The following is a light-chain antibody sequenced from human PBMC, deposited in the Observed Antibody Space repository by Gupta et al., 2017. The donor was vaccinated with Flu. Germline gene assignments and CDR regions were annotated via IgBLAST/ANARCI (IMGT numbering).Light chain of an antibody. Sequence: SLSASVGDRVTITCRASQSISSYLNWYQQRPGKAPKVLIYAASSLQSGVPSRFSGSGSGTGFTLTISSLQPEDFATYYCQQTYSTLWTFGQGTKVEIK. V-gene: IGKV1-39*01. CDR1: QSISSY. CDR2: AAS. CDR3: QQTYSTLWT. J-gene: IGKJ1*01.